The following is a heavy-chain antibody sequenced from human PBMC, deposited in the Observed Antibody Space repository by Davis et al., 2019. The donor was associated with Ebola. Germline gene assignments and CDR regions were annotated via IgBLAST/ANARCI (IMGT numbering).Heavy chain of an antibody. V-gene: IGHV4-34*01. CDR1: GGSFSGYY. CDR2: INHSGST. CDR3: ARTDYYDSSGFGP. D-gene: IGHD3-22*01. Sequence: PSETLSLTCAVYGGSFSGYYWSWIRQPPGKGLEWIGEINHSGSTNYNPSLKSRVTISVDTSKNQFSLKLSSVTAADTAVYYCARTDYYDSSGFGPWGQGTLVTVSS. J-gene: IGHJ5*02.